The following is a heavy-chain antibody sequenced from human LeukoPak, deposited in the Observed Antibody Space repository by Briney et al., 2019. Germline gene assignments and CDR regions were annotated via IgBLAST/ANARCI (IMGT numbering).Heavy chain of an antibody. J-gene: IGHJ4*02. Sequence: GGSLRLSCAASGFTFNSYAMSWVRQAPGKGLEWVSATSGSGGSTYYADSVKGRFTISRDNSKNTLYLQMNSLRGEDTAVYYCAKYTSSWYSSDFDSWGQGTLVTVSS. CDR3: AKYTSSWYSSDFDS. CDR1: GFTFNSYA. V-gene: IGHV3-23*01. D-gene: IGHD6-13*01. CDR2: TSGSGGST.